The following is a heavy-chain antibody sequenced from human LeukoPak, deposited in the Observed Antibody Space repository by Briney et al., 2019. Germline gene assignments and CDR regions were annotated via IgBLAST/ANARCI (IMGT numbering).Heavy chain of an antibody. Sequence: PSETLSLTCTVSGGSISSYQWSWIRQPPGKGLEWIGNIYYSGSTNYNPSLKSRVTISVDTSKNQFSLKLSSVTAADTAIYYCARGGYYGSGNDFRFDPWGQGTLVTVSS. CDR3: ARGGYYGSGNDFRFDP. J-gene: IGHJ5*02. D-gene: IGHD3-10*01. CDR1: GGSISSYQ. V-gene: IGHV4-59*01. CDR2: IYYSGST.